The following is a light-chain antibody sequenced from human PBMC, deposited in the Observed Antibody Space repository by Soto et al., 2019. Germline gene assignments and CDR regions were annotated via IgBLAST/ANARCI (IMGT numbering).Light chain of an antibody. CDR2: AVS. Sequence: EIVMTQTPLSLSVTRGQPASISCRSSQSLLYRDGETYLYWYLQKTGQPPQLLIYAVSRRFSGVPDRFSGSGSGTDFTLKISRVESEDAGMYYCMQTFKFPWTFGQGTKVDIK. CDR1: QSLLYRDGETY. J-gene: IGKJ1*01. CDR3: MQTFKFPWT. V-gene: IGKV2D-29*01.